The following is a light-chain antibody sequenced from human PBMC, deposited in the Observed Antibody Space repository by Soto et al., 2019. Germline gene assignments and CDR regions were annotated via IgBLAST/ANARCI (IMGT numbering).Light chain of an antibody. J-gene: IGLJ1*01. CDR1: SSNIGAGYD. CDR2: GDD. V-gene: IGLV1-40*01. Sequence: QSVLTQSPSVSGAPGQRVTLSCTGNSSNIGAGYDVHWYKQLPGTAPKVLMYGDDNRPLGVPDRFSGSKSGSSGSLVISGLQAEDEVDYYCQSYDSSLSRFVFGNGTKLTVL. CDR3: QSYDSSLSRFV.